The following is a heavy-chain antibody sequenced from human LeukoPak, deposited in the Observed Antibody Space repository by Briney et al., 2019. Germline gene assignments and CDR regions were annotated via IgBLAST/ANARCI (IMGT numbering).Heavy chain of an antibody. V-gene: IGHV4-59*08. CDR1: GGSISGDY. CDR2: MYYPGHT. Sequence: PSETLSPTCSVSGGSISGDYWSWIRQPPGKGLELIGYMYYPGHTNYKPSIRSRVTISGDTSKNVFSLTLNSVTAADTAIYYCARQGGTYFPHFDFWGPGTLVTVSS. J-gene: IGHJ4*02. CDR3: ARQGGTYFPHFDF. D-gene: IGHD2/OR15-2a*01.